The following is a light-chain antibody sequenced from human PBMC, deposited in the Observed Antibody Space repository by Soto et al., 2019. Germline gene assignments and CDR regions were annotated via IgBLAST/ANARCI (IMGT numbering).Light chain of an antibody. Sequence: IQMTQSPSTLSRTEGDRVTSTSRASQTISSWLAWYQQKPGKAPKLLIYKASTLKSGVPSRFSGSGSGTEFTLTISSLQPDDFATYYCQHYNSYSEAFGQGTKVDNK. J-gene: IGKJ1*01. CDR3: QHYNSYSEA. V-gene: IGKV1-5*03. CDR1: QTISSW. CDR2: KAS.